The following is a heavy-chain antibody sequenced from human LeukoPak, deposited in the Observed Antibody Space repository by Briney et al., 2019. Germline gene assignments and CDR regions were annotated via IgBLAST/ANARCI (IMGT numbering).Heavy chain of an antibody. J-gene: IGHJ4*02. V-gene: IGHV3-9*01. Sequence: GGSLRLSCAASGFTFSSYGMHWVRQAPGKGLEWVSGISWNSGSIGYADSVKGRFTISRDNAKNSLYLQMNSLRAEDTALYYCAKDRGYYDSSGGLDYWGQGTLVTVSS. CDR2: ISWNSGSI. D-gene: IGHD3-22*01. CDR1: GFTFSSYG. CDR3: AKDRGYYDSSGGLDY.